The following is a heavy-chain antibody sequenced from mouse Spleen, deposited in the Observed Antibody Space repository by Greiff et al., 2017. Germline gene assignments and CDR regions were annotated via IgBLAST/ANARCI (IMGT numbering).Heavy chain of an antibody. CDR3: ARSEDYFDY. CDR2: IYPSDSET. V-gene: IGHV1-61*01. J-gene: IGHJ2*01. Sequence: VQLQQPGAELVRPGSSVKLSCKASGYTFTSYWMDWVKQRPGQGLEWIGNIYPSDSETHYNQKFKDKATLTVDKSSSTAYMQLSSLTSEDSAVYYCARSEDYFDYWGQGTTLTVSS. CDR1: GYTFTSYW.